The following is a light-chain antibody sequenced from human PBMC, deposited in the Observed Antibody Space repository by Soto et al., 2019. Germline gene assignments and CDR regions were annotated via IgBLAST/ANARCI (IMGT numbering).Light chain of an antibody. CDR2: KAS. CDR3: QQYNSPWT. J-gene: IGKJ1*01. V-gene: IGKV1-5*03. CDR1: QSISSW. Sequence: DIQMTQSPSTLSASVGDRDTITCRASQSISSWLAWYQQRPGKAPKLLIYKASSLESGVPSRFSGSGSATEFTLTISSLQPDDFATYYCQQYNSPWTFGQGTKVEIK.